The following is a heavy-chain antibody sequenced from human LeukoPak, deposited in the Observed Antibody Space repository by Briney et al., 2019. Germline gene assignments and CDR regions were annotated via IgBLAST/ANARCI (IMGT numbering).Heavy chain of an antibody. CDR1: GFTFSSYA. D-gene: IGHD3-22*01. Sequence: GGSLRLSCAASGFTFSSYAMSWVRQAPGKGLEWVSAISGSGGSTYYADSVKGRFTISRDNSKNALYLQMNSLRAEDTAVYYCAKTQYYYDSSGYNEGAYYFDYWGQGTLVTVSS. CDR3: AKTQYYYDSSGYNEGAYYFDY. CDR2: ISGSGGST. J-gene: IGHJ4*02. V-gene: IGHV3-23*01.